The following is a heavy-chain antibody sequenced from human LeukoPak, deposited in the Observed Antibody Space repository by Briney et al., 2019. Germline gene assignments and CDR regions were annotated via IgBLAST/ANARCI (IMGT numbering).Heavy chain of an antibody. CDR1: GYTFTSYA. CDR2: INTNTGNP. J-gene: IGHJ5*02. V-gene: IGHV7-4-1*02. CDR3: ARRLTRRKSEEWLAYNWFDP. Sequence: ASVKVPCKASGYTFTSYAMNWVRQAPGQGLEWMGWINTNTGNPTYAQGFTGRFVFSLDTSVSTAYLQISSLKAEDTAVYYCARRLTRRKSEEWLAYNWFDPWGQGTLVTVSS. D-gene: IGHD6-19*01.